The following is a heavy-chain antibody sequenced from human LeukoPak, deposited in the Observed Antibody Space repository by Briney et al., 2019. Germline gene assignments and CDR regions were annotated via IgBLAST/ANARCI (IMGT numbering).Heavy chain of an antibody. V-gene: IGHV4-59*01. CDR1: GGSISSYY. J-gene: IGHJ5*02. CDR2: IYYSGST. CDR3: GGDQLGKAKIT. Sequence: SETLPLTCTVSGGSISSYYWSWIRQPPGKGLEWIGYIYYSGSTNYNPSLKSRVTISVETSKNQFSLKPSSVTAGDPAIFLWGGDQLGKAKITWGQGTLVTGS. D-gene: IGHD5-24*01.